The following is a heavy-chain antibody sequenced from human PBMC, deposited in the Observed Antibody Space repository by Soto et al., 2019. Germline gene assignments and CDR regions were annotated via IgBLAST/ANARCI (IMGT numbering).Heavy chain of an antibody. J-gene: IGHJ6*02. V-gene: IGHV3-21*01. Sequence: ETLSLTCTVSGGSISSYYWSWIRQAPGKGLEWVSSISSSSSYIYYADSVKGRFTISRDNAKNSLYLQMNSLRAEDTAVYYCARVKAAAGSGGMDVWGQGTTVTVSS. CDR3: ARVKAAAGSGGMDV. CDR1: GGSISSYY. D-gene: IGHD6-13*01. CDR2: ISSSSSYI.